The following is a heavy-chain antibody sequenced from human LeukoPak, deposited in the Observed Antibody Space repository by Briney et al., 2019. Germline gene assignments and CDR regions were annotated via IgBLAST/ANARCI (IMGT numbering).Heavy chain of an antibody. Sequence: AGGSLRLSCTVSGFTVSSNSMSWVRQAPGKGLEWVSFIYSDNTHYSDSVKGRFTISRDNSKNTLYLQMNSLRAEDTAVYYCATPSVYDFWSGYPFDYWGQGTLVTVSS. D-gene: IGHD3-3*01. CDR2: IYSDNT. V-gene: IGHV3-53*01. CDR3: ATPSVYDFWSGYPFDY. CDR1: GFTVSSNS. J-gene: IGHJ4*02.